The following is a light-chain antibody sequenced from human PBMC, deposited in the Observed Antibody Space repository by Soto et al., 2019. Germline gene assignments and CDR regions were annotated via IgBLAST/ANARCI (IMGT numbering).Light chain of an antibody. CDR2: AAS. J-gene: IGKJ1*01. Sequence: DIQMTQSPSSLSASVGDRVTITCRASQSISSYLNWYQQKPGKAPKLLIYAASSLQSGVPSRCSGSGSGTDFTLTISSLQPEDFATYYCQQSYSTPPWTFGQGTKVDIK. CDR1: QSISSY. CDR3: QQSYSTPPWT. V-gene: IGKV1-39*01.